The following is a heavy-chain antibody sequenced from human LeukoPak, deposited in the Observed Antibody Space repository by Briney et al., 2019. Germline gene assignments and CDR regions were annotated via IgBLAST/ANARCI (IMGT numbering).Heavy chain of an antibody. D-gene: IGHD3-10*01. V-gene: IGHV3-15*01. CDR3: STLWYGA. J-gene: IGHJ5*02. CDR2: IKSKTDGGTS. CDR1: GFTFTNAW. Sequence: GGSLRLSCAASGFTFTNAWMYWVRQAPGKRLEWVGRIKSKTDGGTSDYAAPVTGRFTISRDDSKSTLYLEMNSLKTEDTGVYYCSTLWYGAWGQGTLVTVSS.